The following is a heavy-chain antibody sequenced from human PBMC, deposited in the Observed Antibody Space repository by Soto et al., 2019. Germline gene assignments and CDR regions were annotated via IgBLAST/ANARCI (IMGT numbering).Heavy chain of an antibody. CDR2: IIPIFGTA. J-gene: IGHJ4*02. CDR3: ASSLSGSYYYVDY. Sequence: GASVKVSCKASGGTFSSYAISWVRQAPGQGLEWMGGIIPIFGTANYAQKYQGRVTITADESTSTAYMELSSLRSEDTAVYYCASSLSGSYYYVDYWGQGTLVTVSS. V-gene: IGHV1-69*13. D-gene: IGHD1-26*01. CDR1: GGTFSSYA.